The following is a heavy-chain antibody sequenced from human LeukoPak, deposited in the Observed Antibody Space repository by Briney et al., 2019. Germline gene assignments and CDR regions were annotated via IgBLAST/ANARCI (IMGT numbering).Heavy chain of an antibody. CDR1: GFTFSSYA. CDR2: ISGSGGST. Sequence: PGGSLRLSCAASGFTFSSYAMSWVRQAPGKGLEWVSAISGSGGSTYYADSVKGRFTISRDNSKNTLYLQMNSLRAEDTAVYYCAKMPIITMVRGVIITPGGYFDCWGQGTLVTVSS. V-gene: IGHV3-23*01. J-gene: IGHJ4*02. CDR3: AKMPIITMVRGVIITPGGYFDC. D-gene: IGHD3-10*01.